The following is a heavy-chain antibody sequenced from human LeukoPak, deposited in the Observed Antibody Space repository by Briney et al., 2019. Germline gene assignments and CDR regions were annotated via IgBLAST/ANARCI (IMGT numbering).Heavy chain of an antibody. Sequence: GGSLRLSCAASGFTFSSYEMNWVRQAPGKGLEWVSYISSSGSTIYYADSVKGRFTISRDNAKNSLYPQMNSLRAEDTAVYYCARTYYYGSGSYAPDYYYYYGMDVWGQGTTVTVSS. CDR1: GFTFSSYE. D-gene: IGHD3-10*01. CDR2: ISSSGSTI. V-gene: IGHV3-48*03. J-gene: IGHJ6*02. CDR3: ARTYYYGSGSYAPDYYYYYGMDV.